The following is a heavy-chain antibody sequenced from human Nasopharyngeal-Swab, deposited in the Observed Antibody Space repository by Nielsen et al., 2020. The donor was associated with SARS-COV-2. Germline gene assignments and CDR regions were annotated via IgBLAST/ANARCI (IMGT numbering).Heavy chain of an antibody. D-gene: IGHD2/OR15-2a*01. Sequence: GGSLRLSCVASGYSFRTYGMTWVRQAPGKGLEWVAAISGGGDISGSGGSTYYADSVKGRFTISRDNSKNTLSLQMNSLRAEDTAVYYCAKDLRGPYFFWGQGTLVTVSS. V-gene: IGHV3-23*01. CDR2: ISGGGDISGSGGST. J-gene: IGHJ4*02. CDR3: AKDLRGPYFF. CDR1: GYSFRTYG.